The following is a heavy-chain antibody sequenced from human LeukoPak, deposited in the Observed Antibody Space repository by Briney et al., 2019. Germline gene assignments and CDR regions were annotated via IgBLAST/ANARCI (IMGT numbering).Heavy chain of an antibody. D-gene: IGHD3-3*01. Sequence: SETLSLTCTVSGSSIGTYSWSWIRQPPGKGLEWVGYIYTTGSTHYNPSLKSRVTMSLDTSKNQFSLKLSSVTAADTAVYYCARVRVRFLEWLLSAPRPYYYYMDVWGKGTTVTVSS. CDR2: IYTTGST. V-gene: IGHV4-4*09. J-gene: IGHJ6*03. CDR3: ARVRVRFLEWLLSAPRPYYYYMDV. CDR1: GSSIGTYS.